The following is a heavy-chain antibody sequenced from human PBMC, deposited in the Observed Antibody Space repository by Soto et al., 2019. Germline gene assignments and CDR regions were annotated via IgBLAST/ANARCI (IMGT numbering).Heavy chain of an antibody. CDR2: IYYSGST. V-gene: IGHV4-59*01. Sequence: PSETLSLTCTVSGGSISGYYWSWIRQPPGKGLEWIGCIYYSGSTNYNPSLKSRVTISVDTSKNQFTLKLSSVTAADTAVYYCARVGYDILTGYAPSPLKGMDVWGKGTTVTVSS. CDR3: ARVGYDILTGYAPSPLKGMDV. J-gene: IGHJ6*03. D-gene: IGHD3-9*01. CDR1: GGSISGYY.